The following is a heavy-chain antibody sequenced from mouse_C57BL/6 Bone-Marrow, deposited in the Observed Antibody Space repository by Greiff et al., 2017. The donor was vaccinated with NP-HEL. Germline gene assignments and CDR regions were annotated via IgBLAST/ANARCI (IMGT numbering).Heavy chain of an antibody. J-gene: IGHJ3*01. V-gene: IGHV1-69*01. CDR2: IDPSDSYT. CDR1: GYTFTSYW. D-gene: IGHD2-1*01. CDR3: ARGVRVRRAY. Sequence: QVQLQQPGAELVMPGASVKLSCKASGYTFTSYWMHWVEQRPGQGLEWIGEIDPSDSYTNYNPKVKGKSTLTVDTSSSTAYMQLSSLTSEDSAVYYCARGVRVRRAYWGQGTLVTVSA.